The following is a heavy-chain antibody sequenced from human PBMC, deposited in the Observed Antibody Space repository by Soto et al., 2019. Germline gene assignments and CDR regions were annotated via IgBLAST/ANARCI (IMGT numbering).Heavy chain of an antibody. CDR3: ATTFGYNSGWYRFDY. Sequence: TSETLSLTCTVSGGSISSGDYYWSWIRQPPGKGLEWIGYIYSSGTTYYNPSLKCRVTISVDTSKNQFSLKLTSVTAADTAVYYCATTFGYNSGWYRFDYWGQGTLVTVSS. CDR1: GGSISSGDYY. J-gene: IGHJ4*02. D-gene: IGHD6-19*01. CDR2: IYSSGTT. V-gene: IGHV4-30-4*01.